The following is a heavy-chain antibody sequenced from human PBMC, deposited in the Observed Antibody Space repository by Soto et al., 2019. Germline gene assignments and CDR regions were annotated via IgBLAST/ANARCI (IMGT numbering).Heavy chain of an antibody. CDR2: IVVGSGHT. V-gene: IGHV1-58*02. J-gene: IGHJ3*02. D-gene: IGHD3-22*01. CDR3: ASRRITMIVVAPDAFDI. CDR1: GFTFTNSA. Sequence: SVKVSCKASGFTFTNSAIQWVRQARGQRLEWMGWIVVGSGHTNYAQKFQERLTITRDMSTSTAYMELSSLTLEDTAVYYCASRRITMIVVAPDAFDIWGQGTMVTVSS.